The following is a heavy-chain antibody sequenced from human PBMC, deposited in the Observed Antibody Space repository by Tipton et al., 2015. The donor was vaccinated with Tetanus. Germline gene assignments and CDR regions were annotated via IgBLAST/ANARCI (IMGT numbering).Heavy chain of an antibody. CDR2: VSSSGTIK. V-gene: IGHV3-11*01. Sequence: SLRLSCAASGFKFGDFYMSWIRQAPGKGLEWLAHVSSSGTIKHYADSVKDRFAVSRDNAHNSIHLEIYNLRADDTAVYYCVRGRGLGAYSYGFEYWGQGALVTVSS. CDR1: GFKFGDFY. D-gene: IGHD5-18*01. CDR3: VRGRGLGAYSYGFEY. J-gene: IGHJ4*02.